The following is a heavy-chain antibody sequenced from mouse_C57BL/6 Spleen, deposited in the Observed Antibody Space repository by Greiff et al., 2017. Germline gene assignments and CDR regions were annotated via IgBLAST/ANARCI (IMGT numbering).Heavy chain of an antibody. CDR3: AKGGFPYAMDY. CDR2: LWRGGST. Sequence: QVQLKESGPGLVQPSQSLSITCTVSGFSLTSYGVHWVRQSPGKGLEWLGVLWRGGSTDYNAAFMSRLSLTKDNSKSQVFFKMNSLQADDTAIYYCAKGGFPYAMDYWGQGTSVTVSS. J-gene: IGHJ4*01. CDR1: GFSLTSYG. V-gene: IGHV2-5*01.